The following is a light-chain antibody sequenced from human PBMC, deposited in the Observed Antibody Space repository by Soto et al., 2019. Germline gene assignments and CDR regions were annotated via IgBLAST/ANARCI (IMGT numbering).Light chain of an antibody. CDR2: AAS. CDR3: QQYGTSPRSIT. V-gene: IGKV1-8*01. J-gene: IGKJ5*01. CDR1: QGISSY. Sequence: AIRMTQSPSSFSASTGDRVTITCRASQGISSYLAWYQQKPGKAPKLLIYAASTLQSGVPSRFSGSGSGTDFTLTISCLQSEDFAVYYCQQYGTSPRSITFGQGTRLEIK.